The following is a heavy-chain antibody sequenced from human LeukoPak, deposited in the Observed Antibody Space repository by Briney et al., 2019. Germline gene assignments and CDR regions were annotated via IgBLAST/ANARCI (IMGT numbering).Heavy chain of an antibody. CDR2: ISGGDGST. CDR1: GFTFSSYA. V-gene: IGHV3-23*01. CDR3: AKRYNSSPY. J-gene: IGHJ4*02. D-gene: IGHD6-13*01. Sequence: PGGSLRLSCAASGFTFSSYAMSWVRLAPGRGLEWVSAISGGDGSTYYADSVKGRFTISRDNSKNTLYLQMNSLRAEDTAVYYCAKRYNSSPYWGQGTLVTVSS.